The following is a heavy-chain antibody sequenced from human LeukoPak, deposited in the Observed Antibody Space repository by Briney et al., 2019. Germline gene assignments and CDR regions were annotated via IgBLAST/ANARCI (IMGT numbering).Heavy chain of an antibody. CDR2: MSSSGSTI. D-gene: IGHD5-18*01. CDR1: GFTFSDYY. J-gene: IGHJ6*03. Sequence: PGGSLRLSCAASGFTFSDYYMSWIRQAPGKGLERVSYMSSSGSTIYYADSVKGRFTFSRDNAKNSLYLQMNSLRAEDTAVYYCAKDGGYSYGYYMDVWGKGTTVTVSS. CDR3: AKDGGYSYGYYMDV. V-gene: IGHV3-11*01.